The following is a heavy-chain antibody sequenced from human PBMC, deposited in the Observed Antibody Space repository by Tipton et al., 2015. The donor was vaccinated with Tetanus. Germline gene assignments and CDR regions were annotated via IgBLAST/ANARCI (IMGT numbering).Heavy chain of an antibody. V-gene: IGHV1-46*04. CDR2: INPSGGYT. Sequence: QSGAEVKKPGASVNISCKASGYTFTSHYVHWVRQAPGQGLERMGMINPSGGYTRSAQTLQGRVKVTRDTSTTTVYMELSSLRPGDTAVYYCASYNMPYYFDYWGRGTLVTVSS. CDR3: ASYNMPYYFDY. J-gene: IGHJ4*02. CDR1: GYTFTSHY. D-gene: IGHD2-8*01.